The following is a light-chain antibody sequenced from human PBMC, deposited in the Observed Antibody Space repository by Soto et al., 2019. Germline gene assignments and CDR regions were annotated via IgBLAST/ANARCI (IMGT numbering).Light chain of an antibody. Sequence: QSVLTQPTSASGTPGQRVTISCSGSSSNIGSNYVYWYQQVPGTAPKLLIYRTDQRPSGVPDRFSASKPGASASLVISGLRSEDEADYYCVAWDGSLNSLLFGGGTKVTVL. CDR3: VAWDGSLNSLL. J-gene: IGLJ2*01. CDR1: SSNIGSNY. CDR2: RTD. V-gene: IGLV1-47*01.